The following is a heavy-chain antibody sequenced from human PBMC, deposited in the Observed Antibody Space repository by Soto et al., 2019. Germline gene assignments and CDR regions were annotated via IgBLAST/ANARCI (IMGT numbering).Heavy chain of an antibody. CDR3: ARSYGGNNYFDY. CDR2: IYYSGST. Sequence: SETLSLTCTVSGGSLSSYYWSWIRQPPGKGLEWIGYIYYSGSTNYNPSLKSRVTISVDTSKNQFSLKLSSVTAADTAVYYCARSYGGNNYFDYWGQGTLVTVSS. CDR1: GGSLSSYY. D-gene: IGHD4-17*01. V-gene: IGHV4-59*01. J-gene: IGHJ4*02.